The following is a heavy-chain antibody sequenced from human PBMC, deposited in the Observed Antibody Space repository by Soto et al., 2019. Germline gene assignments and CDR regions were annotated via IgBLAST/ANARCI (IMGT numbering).Heavy chain of an antibody. Sequence: PGGSLRLSCAASGFTFSSYLMHWVRQAPGTGLVWVSRINSDGSSTSYADSVKGRFTISRDNAKNTLYLQMNSLRAEDTALYYCVRSGDYRSGSYWYFFDYWGQGTQVTVSS. V-gene: IGHV3-74*01. CDR1: GFTFSSYL. CDR3: VRSGDYRSGSYWYFFDY. CDR2: INSDGSST. D-gene: IGHD3-10*01. J-gene: IGHJ4*02.